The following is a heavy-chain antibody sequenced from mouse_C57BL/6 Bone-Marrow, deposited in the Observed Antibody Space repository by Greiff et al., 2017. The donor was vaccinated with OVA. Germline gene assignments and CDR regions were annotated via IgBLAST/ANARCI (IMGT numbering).Heavy chain of an antibody. V-gene: IGHV1-53*01. CDR2: INPSNGGT. J-gene: IGHJ4*01. Sequence: QVQLQQPGPELVKPGASVKLSCKASGYTFTSYWMHWVKQRPGQGLEWIGNINPSNGGTNYNEKFKSKATLTVDKSSSTAYMQLSSLTSEDSAVYYCARSRTSGYDAMDYWGQGTSVTVSS. CDR1: GYTFTSYW. D-gene: IGHD3-2*02. CDR3: ARSRTSGYDAMDY.